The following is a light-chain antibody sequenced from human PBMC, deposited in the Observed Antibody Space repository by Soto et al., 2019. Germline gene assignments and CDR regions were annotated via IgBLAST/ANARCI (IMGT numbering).Light chain of an antibody. J-gene: IGKJ1*01. CDR2: DAS. Sequence: EILLTQSPATLSLSPGERATLSCRASQSVSSYLAWYQQKPGQAPRLLIYDASNRATGIPARFSGSGSGTDFTLTISSLQSEDFAVYYCQQYRSWPRTFGQGTKVDIK. CDR3: QQYRSWPRT. CDR1: QSVSSY. V-gene: IGKV3-11*01.